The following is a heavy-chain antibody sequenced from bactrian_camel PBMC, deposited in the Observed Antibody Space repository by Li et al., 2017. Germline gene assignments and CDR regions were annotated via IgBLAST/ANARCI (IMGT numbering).Heavy chain of an antibody. Sequence: VQLVESGGGSVQAGDSLRLSCAASGYTYNRNCMAWFRQAPGKEREGVARIATGSGNTYYADSVKGRFTISQDNAKNTLYLQMNSLKPEDTAMYYCAADWICRAMVPSTWPYQGQGTQVTVS. CDR2: IATGSGNT. D-gene: IGHD1*01. J-gene: IGHJ4*01. CDR1: GYTYNRNC. V-gene: IGHV3S1*01.